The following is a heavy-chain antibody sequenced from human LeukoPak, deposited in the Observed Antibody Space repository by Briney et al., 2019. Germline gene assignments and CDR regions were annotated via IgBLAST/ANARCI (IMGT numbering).Heavy chain of an antibody. CDR1: AITFSSHG. V-gene: IGHV3-30*02. J-gene: IGHJ4*02. CDR3: ARAMLYSNEIYVYFDY. Sequence: GGGVVQPGGSLRLSCAASAITFSSHGLHWVRQTPGKGLEWVAFIRYDGSGKYYGDSVKGRFTLSRDNSENTLYLQMNSLRAEDTALYYCARAMLYSNEIYVYFDYWGQGTLVTVSS. D-gene: IGHD4-11*01. CDR2: IRYDGSGK.